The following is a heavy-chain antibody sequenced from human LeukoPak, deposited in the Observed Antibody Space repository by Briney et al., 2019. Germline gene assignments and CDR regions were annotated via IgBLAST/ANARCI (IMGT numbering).Heavy chain of an antibody. Sequence: GTSLRLSCVASGFSFSNHGMHWVRQAPGKGLEWVSVIASDGGAKFYADSVKGRFTLSRDNPKNMFFLQMNLLTIEDTAIYYCAREATWGQWYFDHWGQGTPVTVSS. CDR2: IASDGGAK. D-gene: IGHD6-19*01. J-gene: IGHJ4*02. V-gene: IGHV3-30*03. CDR1: GFSFSNHG. CDR3: AREATWGQWYFDH.